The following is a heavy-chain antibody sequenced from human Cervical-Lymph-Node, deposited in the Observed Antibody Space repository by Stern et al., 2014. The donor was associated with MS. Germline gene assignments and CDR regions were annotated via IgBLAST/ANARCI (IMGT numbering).Heavy chain of an antibody. Sequence: EDQLVESGGGVVRPGRSLRLSCAASGFTFEDYGMSWVRQGPGKGLEWVAAINWNGGSTVYAGSVQDRFTISRDNAKNSLYLQMNSLRAEDTALYHCARAFCTGGVCYSFPFYGMDVWGQGTTVTVSS. CDR2: INWNGGST. V-gene: IGHV3-20*01. J-gene: IGHJ6*02. D-gene: IGHD2-8*02. CDR3: ARAFCTGGVCYSFPFYGMDV. CDR1: GFTFEDYG.